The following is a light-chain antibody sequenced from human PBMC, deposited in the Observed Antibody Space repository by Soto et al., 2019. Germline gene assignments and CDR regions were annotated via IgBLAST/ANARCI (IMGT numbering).Light chain of an antibody. CDR3: SSYTSSNTLYV. Sequence: QSVLTQPASVSGSPGQSITISCTGTSSDVGGYIYVSWHQQHPGKAPKLMIYEVSNRPSGVSNRFSGSKSGNTASLTISGLQAEEEADYYCSSYTSSNTLYVFGTGTKVTVL. CDR2: EVS. V-gene: IGLV2-14*01. CDR1: SSDVGGYIY. J-gene: IGLJ1*01.